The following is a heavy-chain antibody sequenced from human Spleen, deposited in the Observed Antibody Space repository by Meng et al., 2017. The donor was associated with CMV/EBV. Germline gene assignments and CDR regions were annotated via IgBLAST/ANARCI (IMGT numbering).Heavy chain of an antibody. CDR1: GYTFTSYA. Sequence: ASVKVSCKASGYTFTSYAINWVRQATGQGLEWMGWMNPNSGYTDYAEECLGRVTMTRDTSISTAYMELSSLRSEDTAVYYCARGGYCTSASCSPANFDPWGQGTLVTVSS. D-gene: IGHD2-2*01. J-gene: IGHJ5*02. CDR2: MNPNSGYT. V-gene: IGHV1-8*01. CDR3: ARGGYCTSASCSPANFDP.